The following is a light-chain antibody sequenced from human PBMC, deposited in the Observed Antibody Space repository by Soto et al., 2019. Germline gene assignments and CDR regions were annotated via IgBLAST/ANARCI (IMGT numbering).Light chain of an antibody. V-gene: IGLV1-47*01. J-gene: IGLJ2*01. Sequence: QSVLTQPTSASGTPGQRVTISCSGSSSNIGSNYVYWYQHLPGTPPKLLIYRNDQRPSGVPARFSGSKSGTSASLAISGLRSEDEADYYCAAWDDSLSVVFGGGTKLTVL. CDR3: AAWDDSLSVV. CDR1: SSNIGSNY. CDR2: RND.